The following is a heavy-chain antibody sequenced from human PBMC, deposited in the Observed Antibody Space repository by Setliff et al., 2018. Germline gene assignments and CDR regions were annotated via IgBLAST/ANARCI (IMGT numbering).Heavy chain of an antibody. D-gene: IGHD3-22*01. Sequence: SETLSLTCAVYGGSFSGYYWSWIRQPPGKGLEWIGEINHSGSTNYNPSPKSRVTISVDTSKNQFSLKLSSVTAADTAVYYCARLGGSSGSGGFYYYYYYMDVWGKGTTVTVSS. CDR3: ARLGGSSGSGGFYYYYYYMDV. CDR2: INHSGST. J-gene: IGHJ6*03. V-gene: IGHV4-34*01. CDR1: GGSFSGYY.